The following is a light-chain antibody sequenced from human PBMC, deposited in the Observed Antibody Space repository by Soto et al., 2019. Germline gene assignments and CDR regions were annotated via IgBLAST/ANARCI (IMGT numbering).Light chain of an antibody. Sequence: SSELTQPPSVSVAPGETARISCGENNIGSKGVHWYQQKPGQAPVLVIYSDTDLPPVIPERFSGSNSANMATLTISRVEARDEADYNCQVSDSGSAHVLFGGGTKLTVL. CDR2: SDT. J-gene: IGLJ2*01. CDR1: NIGSKG. CDR3: QVSDSGSAHVL. V-gene: IGLV3-21*04.